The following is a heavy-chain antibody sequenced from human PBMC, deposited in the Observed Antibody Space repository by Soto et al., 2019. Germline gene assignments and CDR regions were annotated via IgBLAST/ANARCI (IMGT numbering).Heavy chain of an antibody. CDR2: IIPIFGTA. V-gene: IGHV1-69*12. D-gene: IGHD1-26*01. J-gene: IGHJ6*02. CDR1: GGTFSSYA. CDR3: ARDSTSGSYYYYYGMDV. Sequence: QVQLVQSGAEVKKPGSSVKVSCKASGGTFSSYAISWVRQAPGQGLEWMGGIIPIFGTANYAQKFQGRVTITADESTSTAYMELSSLRSEDTAVYYCARDSTSGSYYYYYGMDVWRQGTTVTVSS.